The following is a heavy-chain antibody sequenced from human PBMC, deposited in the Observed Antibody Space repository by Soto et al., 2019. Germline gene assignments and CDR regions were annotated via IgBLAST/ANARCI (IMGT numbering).Heavy chain of an antibody. CDR1: GGSISSGDYY. Sequence: SETLSLTCTVSGGSISSGDYYWSWIRQPPGKGLEWIGYIYYSGSTYYNPSLKSRVTISVDTSKNQFSLKLSSVTAADTAVYYCARSPLSWFGELSHYYYYGMDVWGQGTTATVSS. V-gene: IGHV4-30-4*01. CDR3: ARSPLSWFGELSHYYYYGMDV. D-gene: IGHD3-10*01. CDR2: IYYSGST. J-gene: IGHJ6*02.